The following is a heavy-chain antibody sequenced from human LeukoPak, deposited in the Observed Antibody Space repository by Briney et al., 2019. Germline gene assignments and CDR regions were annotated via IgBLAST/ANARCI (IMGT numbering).Heavy chain of an antibody. Sequence: SETLSLTCTVSGGSISSYYWSWIRQPPGKGLEWIGYIYYSGSTNYNPSLKSRVTISLDTSRNQFSLELSSVTAADTAVYYCARGTGRTSLDQWGQGTLVTVSS. CDR1: GGSISSYY. J-gene: IGHJ4*02. CDR2: IYYSGST. CDR3: ARGTGRTSLDQ. V-gene: IGHV4-59*08.